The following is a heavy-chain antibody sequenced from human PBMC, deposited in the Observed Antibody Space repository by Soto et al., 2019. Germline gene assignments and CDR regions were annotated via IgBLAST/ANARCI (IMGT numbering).Heavy chain of an antibody. J-gene: IGHJ4*02. CDR2: ISGNGAST. CDR3: AGTGQHYGAYAY. Sequence: GGSLRLSCAASGFSFSTYGMHWVRQAPGKGLEYVSAISGNGASTFYAGSVKGRFTISRDNSKNTLYLQMGSLTSEDMAVYYCAGTGQHYGAYAYWGQGT. V-gene: IGHV3-64*02. CDR1: GFSFSTYG. D-gene: IGHD5-12*01.